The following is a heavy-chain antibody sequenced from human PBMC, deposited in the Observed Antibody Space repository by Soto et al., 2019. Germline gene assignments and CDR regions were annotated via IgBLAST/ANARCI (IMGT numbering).Heavy chain of an antibody. V-gene: IGHV3-21*01. D-gene: IGHD3-22*01. Sequence: GGSLRLSCAASGFTFSSYSMNWVRQAPGKGLEWVSSISSSSSYIYYADSVKGRFTISRDNAENSLYLQMNSLRAEDTAVYYCARDSPSGYYDSSGYYWDAFDIWGQGTMVTVSS. J-gene: IGHJ3*02. CDR1: GFTFSSYS. CDR2: ISSSSSYI. CDR3: ARDSPSGYYDSSGYYWDAFDI.